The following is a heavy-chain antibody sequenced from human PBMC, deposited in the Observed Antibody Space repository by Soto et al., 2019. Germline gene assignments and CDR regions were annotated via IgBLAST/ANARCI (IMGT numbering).Heavy chain of an antibody. Sequence: QGQLVQSGAEVKKPGASVKVSCTASGNTFTNLGVTWVRQAPGQGLDWMGWISAYTDDPHYAQKLQGRVTMTIDTSTSTAYLDLRSLTSDDTAVYYCARVIPGDEAWFDPWGQGTLVTVSS. V-gene: IGHV1-18*01. CDR1: GNTFTNLG. CDR3: ARVIPGDEAWFDP. J-gene: IGHJ5*02. CDR2: ISAYTDDP. D-gene: IGHD2-2*01.